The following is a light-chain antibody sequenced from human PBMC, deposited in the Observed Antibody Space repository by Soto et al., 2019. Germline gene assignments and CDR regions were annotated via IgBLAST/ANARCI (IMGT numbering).Light chain of an antibody. CDR3: QQYNNWPPIT. CDR1: QRVSSY. J-gene: IGKJ5*01. CDR2: DAS. V-gene: IGKV3D-15*01. Sequence: TQSAADRAMSPWGASNISCSASQRVSSYLAWYQQKPGQAPRLLIYDASNRATGIPARFSGRGSGTEFTLTISSLQSEDFAVYYCQQYNNWPPITFGQGTRLEIK.